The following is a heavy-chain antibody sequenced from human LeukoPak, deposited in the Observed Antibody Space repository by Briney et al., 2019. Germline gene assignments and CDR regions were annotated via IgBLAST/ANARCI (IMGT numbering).Heavy chain of an antibody. V-gene: IGHV3-30*02. CDR3: ARGYYDSSGYYQNNWFDP. CDR1: GFTFSSYG. J-gene: IGHJ5*02. D-gene: IGHD3-22*01. CDR2: IRYGGSNK. Sequence: PGGSLRLSCAASGFTFSSYGMHWVRQAPGKGLEWVAFIRYGGSNKYYADSVKGRFTISRDNAKNTLYLQMNSLRAEDTAVYYCARGYYDSSGYYQNNWFDPWGQGTLVTVSS.